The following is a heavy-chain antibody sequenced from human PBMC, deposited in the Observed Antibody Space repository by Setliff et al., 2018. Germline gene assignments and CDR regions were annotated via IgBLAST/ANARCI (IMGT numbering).Heavy chain of an antibody. CDR1: GFTFSSYA. V-gene: IGHV3-23*01. CDR3: AKRDYYDSSGYLLPYMDV. Sequence: GGSLRLSCAASGFTFSSYAMSWVRQAPGKGLEWVSAISGSGGSTYYADSVKGRFTISRDNSRNTLYLQMNSLRAEDTAVYYCAKRDYYDSSGYLLPYMDVWGKGTTVTVSS. CDR2: ISGSGGST. D-gene: IGHD3-22*01. J-gene: IGHJ6*03.